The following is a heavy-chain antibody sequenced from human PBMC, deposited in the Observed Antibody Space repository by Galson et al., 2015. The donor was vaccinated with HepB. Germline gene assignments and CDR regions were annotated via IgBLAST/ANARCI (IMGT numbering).Heavy chain of an antibody. CDR1: GFTFSDYY. D-gene: IGHD2-21*01. CDR3: AKDGGDCSDGECYYFDY. V-gene: IGHV3-23*01. CDR2: ISGSGGST. Sequence: SLRLSCAASGFTFSDYYMSWIRQAPGKGLEWVSGISGSGGSTYYADSVKGRFTISRDNSKNTLYLQMNNLRVEDTAVYYCAKDGGDCSDGECYYFDYWGQGALVTVSS. J-gene: IGHJ4*02.